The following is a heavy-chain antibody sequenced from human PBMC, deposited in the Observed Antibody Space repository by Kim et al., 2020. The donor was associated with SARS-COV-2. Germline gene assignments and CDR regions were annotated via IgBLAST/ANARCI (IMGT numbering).Heavy chain of an antibody. CDR3: ARGFTYYDFWSGYSYDAFDI. V-gene: IGHV4-34*01. Sequence: SETLSLTCAVYGGSFSGYYWSWIRQPPGKGLEWIGEINHSGSTNYNPSLKSRVTISVDTSKNQFSLKLSSVTAADTAVYYCARGFTYYDFWSGYSYDAFDIWGQGTMVTVSS. J-gene: IGHJ3*02. D-gene: IGHD3-3*01. CDR2: INHSGST. CDR1: GGSFSGYY.